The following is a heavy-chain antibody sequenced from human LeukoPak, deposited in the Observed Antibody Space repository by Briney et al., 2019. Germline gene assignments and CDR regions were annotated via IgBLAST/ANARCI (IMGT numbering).Heavy chain of an antibody. V-gene: IGHV4-38-2*02. CDR1: GYSISSGYY. CDR2: IYHSGST. CDR3: ARRRSWKVDY. D-gene: IGHD6-13*01. Sequence: SETLSLTCTVSGYSISSGYYWGWIRQPPGKGLEWIGSIYHSGSTNYNPSLKSRVTISVDTSKNQFSLKLSSVTAADTAVYYCARRRSWKVDYWGQGTLVTVSS. J-gene: IGHJ4*02.